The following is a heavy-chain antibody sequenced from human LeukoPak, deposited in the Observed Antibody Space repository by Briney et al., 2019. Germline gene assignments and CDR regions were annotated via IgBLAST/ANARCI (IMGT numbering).Heavy chain of an antibody. CDR1: GFTFSSYG. V-gene: IGHV3-30*02. D-gene: IGHD3-9*01. Sequence: GGSLRLSCAASGFTFSSYGMHWVRQAPGKGLEWVAFMRYDGSNRNYADSVKGRFTISRDNSKNTLYLQMNSLRAEDTAVYYCAKGVKVPLLRYFSYYMDVWGKGTTVTISS. CDR3: AKGVKVPLLRYFSYYMDV. CDR2: MRYDGSNR. J-gene: IGHJ6*03.